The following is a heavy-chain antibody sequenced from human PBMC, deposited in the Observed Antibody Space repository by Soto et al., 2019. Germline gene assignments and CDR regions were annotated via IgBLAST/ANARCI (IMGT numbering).Heavy chain of an antibody. CDR1: GYTFTSYD. Sequence: ASVKVSCKASGYTFTSYDINWVRQATGQGLEWMGWMNPNSGNTGYAQKFQGRVTMTRNTSISTAYMELSSLRSEDTAVYYCAKVPTPYNWNPHAFDIWGQGTMVTVSS. D-gene: IGHD1-20*01. J-gene: IGHJ3*02. V-gene: IGHV1-8*01. CDR2: MNPNSGNT. CDR3: AKVPTPYNWNPHAFDI.